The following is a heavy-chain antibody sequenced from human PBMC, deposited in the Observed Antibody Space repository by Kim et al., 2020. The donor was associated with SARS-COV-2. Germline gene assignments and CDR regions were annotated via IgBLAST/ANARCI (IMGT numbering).Heavy chain of an antibody. CDR3: AGFRGGSSSWYRSFRPYYFDY. Sequence: GGSLRLSCAASGFTFSSYTMNWVRQAPGKGLEWVSSISSTSSYIYYADSVKGRFTISRDNAKNSLFLQMSSLRAEDTAVYYCAGFRGGSSSWYRSFRPYYFDYWGQGTLVTVSS. J-gene: IGHJ4*02. D-gene: IGHD6-13*01. CDR2: ISSTSSYI. V-gene: IGHV3-21*01. CDR1: GFTFSSYT.